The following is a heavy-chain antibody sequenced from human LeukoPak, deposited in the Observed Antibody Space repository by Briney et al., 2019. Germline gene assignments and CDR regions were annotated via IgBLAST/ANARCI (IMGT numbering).Heavy chain of an antibody. V-gene: IGHV4-30-2*01. Sequence: SETLSLTCAVSGGSINSGGYSWSWIRQPPGKGLEWIGYIYHSGSTYYNPSLKSRVTISVDRSKNQFSLKLSSATAADTAVYYCASSCAAAGVVWCYWGQGTLVTVSS. CDR3: ASSCAAAGVVWCY. CDR1: GGSINSGGYS. J-gene: IGHJ4*02. CDR2: IYHSGST. D-gene: IGHD6-13*01.